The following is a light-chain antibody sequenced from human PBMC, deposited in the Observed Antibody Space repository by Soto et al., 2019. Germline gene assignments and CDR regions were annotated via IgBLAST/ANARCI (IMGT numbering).Light chain of an antibody. CDR1: SSNIGAGYD. CDR3: QSYDRSLSAWV. J-gene: IGLJ3*02. CDR2: GNI. Sequence: QLVLTQPPSVSGALGQRVPISCTGSSSNIGAGYDVHWYQQLPGTAPKLLIYGNINRPSGVPDRFSGSKSGTSASLAITGLQAEDEADYYCQSYDRSLSAWVFGGGTKLTVL. V-gene: IGLV1-40*01.